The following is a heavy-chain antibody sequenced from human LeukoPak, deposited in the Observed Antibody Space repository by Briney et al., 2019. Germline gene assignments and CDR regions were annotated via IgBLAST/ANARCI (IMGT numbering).Heavy chain of an antibody. V-gene: IGHV3-53*01. J-gene: IGHJ4*02. D-gene: IGHD6-19*01. CDR2: IYSGGNT. CDR3: AKNKYSSGWYGYFDC. Sequence: GGSLRLSCAASGFTVSSNYMSWVRQAPGQGLEWVSVIYSGGNTYYPDSVKGRFTISRDNSKNTLYLQMNSLRAGDTAVYYCAKNKYSSGWYGYFDCWGQGTLVTVSS. CDR1: GFTVSSNY.